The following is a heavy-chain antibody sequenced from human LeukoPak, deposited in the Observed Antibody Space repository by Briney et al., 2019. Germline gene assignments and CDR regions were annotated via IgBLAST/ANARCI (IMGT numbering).Heavy chain of an antibody. CDR2: ISWNSGSI. J-gene: IGHJ4*02. CDR3: YYYDSSGYPDY. Sequence: GRSLRLSCAASGFTFDDYAMHWVRQAPGKGLEWVSGISWNSGSIGYADSVKGRFTISRDNAKNSLYLQMNSLRAEDTAVYYCYYYDSSGYPDYWGQGTLVTVSS. D-gene: IGHD3-22*01. V-gene: IGHV3-9*01. CDR1: GFTFDDYA.